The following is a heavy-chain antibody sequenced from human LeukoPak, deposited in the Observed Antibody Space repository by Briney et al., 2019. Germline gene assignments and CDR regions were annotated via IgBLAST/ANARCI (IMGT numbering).Heavy chain of an antibody. J-gene: IGHJ6*03. D-gene: IGHD6-19*01. CDR1: GGSISSSSYY. CDR3: ARRRSGYSSGWYESYYYMDV. V-gene: IGHV4-39*07. CDR2: IYYSGST. Sequence: SETLSPTCTVSGGSISSSSYYWGWIRQPPGRGLEWIGSIYYSGSTYYNPSLKGRVTISVDTSKNQFSLKLSSVTAADTAVYYCARRRSGYSSGWYESYYYMDVWGKGTTVTISS.